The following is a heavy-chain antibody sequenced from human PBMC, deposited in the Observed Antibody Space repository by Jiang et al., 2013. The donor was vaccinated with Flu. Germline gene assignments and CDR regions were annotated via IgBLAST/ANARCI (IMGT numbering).Heavy chain of an antibody. CDR1: GGTFSSYA. Sequence: GAEVKKPGSSVKVSCKASGGTFSSYAISWVRQAPGQGLEWMGRIIPILGIANYAQKFQGRVTITADKSTSTAYMELSSLRSEDTAVYYCAREGLDCSGGSCYSTPPDYWGQGTLVTVSS. V-gene: IGHV1-69*04. D-gene: IGHD2-15*01. CDR3: AREGLDCSGGSCYSTPPDY. J-gene: IGHJ4*02. CDR2: IIPILGIA.